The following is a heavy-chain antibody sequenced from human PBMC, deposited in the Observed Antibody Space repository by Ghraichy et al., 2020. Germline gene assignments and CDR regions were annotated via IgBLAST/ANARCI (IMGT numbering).Heavy chain of an antibody. D-gene: IGHD3-10*01. CDR3: ARDQYMVRGVKAYYYYGMDV. Sequence: GGSLRLSCAASGFTFSNYWMSWVRQAPGKGLEWVANIKKDGSGKNYVDSVKGRFTISRDNAKNSLYLQMNSLRAEDTAVYYCARDQYMVRGVKAYYYYGMDVWGQGTTVTVSP. J-gene: IGHJ6*01. CDR2: IKKDGSGK. CDR1: GFTFSNYW. V-gene: IGHV3-7*01.